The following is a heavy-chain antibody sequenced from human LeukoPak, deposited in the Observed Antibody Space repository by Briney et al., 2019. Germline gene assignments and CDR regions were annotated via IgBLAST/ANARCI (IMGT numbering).Heavy chain of an antibody. Sequence: GGSLRLSCAASGFTSRSYAMSWVRQAPGKGLEWVAVISYDGRIKYYAHSAKGRLTLSRDKSKNTLFLQINSLRTQDTAMYYCVRDSGDCYNSLSCAMDVWGQRTTVTVS. J-gene: IGHJ6*02. D-gene: IGHD5-24*01. CDR2: ISYDGRIK. CDR3: VRDSGDCYNSLSCAMDV. V-gene: IGHV3-30*03. CDR1: GFTSRSYA.